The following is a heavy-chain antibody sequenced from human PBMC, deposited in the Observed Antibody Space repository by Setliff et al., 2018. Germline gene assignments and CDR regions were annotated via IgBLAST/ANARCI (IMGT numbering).Heavy chain of an antibody. CDR2: FDPEDGET. CDR1: GYTLTELS. CDR3: ARGEDIVVVPAGFDDYSNYEDYYYGMDV. J-gene: IGHJ6*02. D-gene: IGHD2-2*01. Sequence: GASVKVSCKVSGYTLTELSMHWVRQAPGKGLEWMGGFDPEDGETIYAQKFQGRVTITADESTSTAYMELSSLRSEDTAVYYCARGEDIVVVPAGFDDYSNYEDYYYGMDVWGQGTTVTVSS. V-gene: IGHV1-24*01.